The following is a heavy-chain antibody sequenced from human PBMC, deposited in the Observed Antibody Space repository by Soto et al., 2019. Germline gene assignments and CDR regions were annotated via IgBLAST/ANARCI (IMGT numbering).Heavy chain of an antibody. CDR1: GFTFSSDA. CDR3: AKSGVEPAVYYYMAV. Sequence: GGSLRLSCAASGFTFSSDAMSWVRQAPGKGLEWVSAISGSGGSTYYADSVKGRFTISRDNSKNTLYLQMNSLRAEDTAVYYCAKSGVEPAVYYYMAVWGKGTTVTVSS. V-gene: IGHV3-23*01. J-gene: IGHJ6*03. D-gene: IGHD2-2*01. CDR2: ISGSGGST.